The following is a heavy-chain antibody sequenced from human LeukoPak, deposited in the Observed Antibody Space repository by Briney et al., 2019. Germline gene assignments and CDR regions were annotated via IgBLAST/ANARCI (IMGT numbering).Heavy chain of an antibody. CDR2: IYSGGST. Sequence: GGSLRLSCAASGFTVSSNYMSWVRQAPGKGLEWVSVIYSGGSTYYADSVKGRFTISRDNSKNTLYLQMNSLRAEDTALYHCARDTRGIIAAAENAFGIWGQGTMVTVSS. CDR3: ARDTRGIIAAAENAFGI. D-gene: IGHD6-13*01. CDR1: GFTVSSNY. J-gene: IGHJ3*02. V-gene: IGHV3-66*01.